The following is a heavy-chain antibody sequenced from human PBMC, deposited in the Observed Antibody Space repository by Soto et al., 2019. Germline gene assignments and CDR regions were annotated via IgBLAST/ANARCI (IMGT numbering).Heavy chain of an antibody. CDR1: GYTFTSYA. V-gene: IGHV1-3*01. CDR2: INAGNGNT. Sequence: GASVKVSCKASGYTFTSYAMHWVRQAPGQRLEWMGWINAGNGNTKYSQKFQGRVTITRDTSASTAYMELSSLRSEDTAVYYCARADSSGYYFESLDYWGQGTLVTVSS. J-gene: IGHJ4*02. D-gene: IGHD3-22*01. CDR3: ARADSSGYYFESLDY.